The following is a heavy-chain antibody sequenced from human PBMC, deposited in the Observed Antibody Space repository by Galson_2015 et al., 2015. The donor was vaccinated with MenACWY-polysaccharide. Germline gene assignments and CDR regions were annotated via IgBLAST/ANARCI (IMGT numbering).Heavy chain of an antibody. D-gene: IGHD5-12*01. CDR1: GGSISTGSSY. Sequence: TLSLTCSVSGGSISTGSSYWSWIRQPAGKGLEWIGRIHSRGSTDYSPSLKSRVTISTDTSRNQLSLKRSPVTAADTAVYYCARSLGYSDSAFDNGRDVDRRFDPWGQGSLVTVSS. J-gene: IGHJ5*02. CDR2: IHSRGST. V-gene: IGHV4-61*02. CDR3: ARSLGYSDSAFDNGRDVDRRFDP.